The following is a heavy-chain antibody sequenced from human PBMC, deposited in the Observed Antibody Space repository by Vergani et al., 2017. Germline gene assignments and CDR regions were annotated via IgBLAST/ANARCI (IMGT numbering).Heavy chain of an antibody. Sequence: QLHLQESGPGLVKPSDTLSLPCTVSGGPITSSSYYWGWIRQPPGKGLEWIGNIYHSGGAYYNPSLKGRVTISVDTSKNQFSLKMSSVTAADTAVYYCARDLDNSAWYTFGYWGQGTLVTVSS. CDR3: ARDLDNSAWYTFGY. D-gene: IGHD6-19*01. CDR2: IYHSGGA. J-gene: IGHJ4*02. CDR1: GGPITSSSYY. V-gene: IGHV4-39*07.